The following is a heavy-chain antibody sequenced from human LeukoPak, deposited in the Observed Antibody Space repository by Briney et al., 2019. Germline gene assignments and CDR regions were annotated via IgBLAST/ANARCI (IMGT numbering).Heavy chain of an antibody. D-gene: IGHD5-18*01. V-gene: IGHV3-73*01. J-gene: IGHJ3*02. CDR3: TVSGVTSDAFDI. Sequence: GGSLRLSCAASGFPFSASIIHWVRQASEKGLEWVGRVRTKATNYATTYAASVNGRFTISRDESKDTAYLEMNSLKIEDTAIYYCTVSGVTSDAFDIWGQGTMVTVSS. CDR2: VRTKATNYAT. CDR1: GFPFSASI.